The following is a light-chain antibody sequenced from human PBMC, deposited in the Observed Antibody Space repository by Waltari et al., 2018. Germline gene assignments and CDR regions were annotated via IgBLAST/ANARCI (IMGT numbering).Light chain of an antibody. Sequence: EIVMTQSPATLSVSPGERDTLPCRASQSVSSNLAWYQQKPGQAPRLLIYGASTRATGIPARFSGSGSGTEFTLTISSLQSEDFAVYYCQQYNNWPRGFGGGTKVEIK. V-gene: IGKV3-15*01. CDR2: GAS. CDR3: QQYNNWPRG. CDR1: QSVSSN. J-gene: IGKJ4*02.